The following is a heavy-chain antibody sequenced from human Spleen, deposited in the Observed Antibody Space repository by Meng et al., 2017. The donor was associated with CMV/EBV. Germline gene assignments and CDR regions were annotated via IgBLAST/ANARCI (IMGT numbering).Heavy chain of an antibody. CDR3: ARGRYSSGWSIGYYYGMDV. CDR2: ITWNGGSA. V-gene: IGHV3-20*04. CDR1: GFTFADYG. J-gene: IGHJ6*02. Sequence: GESLKISCAASGFTFADYGMSWVRQVPGKGLEWVSGITWNGGSAGYAASVKGRFTISRDDAKNSLFLHMNNLRVEDTALYFCARGRYSSGWSIGYYYGMDVWGQGTTVTVSS. D-gene: IGHD6-19*01.